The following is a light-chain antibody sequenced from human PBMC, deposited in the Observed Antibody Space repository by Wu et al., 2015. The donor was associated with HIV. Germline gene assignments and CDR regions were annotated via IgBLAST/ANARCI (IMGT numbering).Light chain of an antibody. Sequence: EIVMTQSPATLSVSPGERATLSCRASQSVSSNLAWYQQKPGQAPRLLIYGASTRATGIPARFSGSGSGTEFTLIISSLQSEDFAVYYCQQYNNWPLYSFGQGPSWRSN. CDR1: QSVSSN. CDR3: QQYNNWPLYS. V-gene: IGKV3-15*01. CDR2: GAS. J-gene: IGKJ2*03.